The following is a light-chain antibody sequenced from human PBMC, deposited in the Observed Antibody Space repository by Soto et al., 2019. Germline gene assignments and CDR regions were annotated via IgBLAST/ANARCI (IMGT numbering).Light chain of an antibody. CDR3: QTWGTGIVV. CDR2: LKSDGSH. J-gene: IGLJ2*01. CDR1: SRHSNYA. Sequence: QLVLTQSPSASASLGASVKLTCTLSSRHSNYAIAWHQQQPDKGPRFLMNLKSDGSHVKGDGIPDRFSGSSSGAERYLTISSLQSEDEADYFCQTWGTGIVVFGGGTKLTVL. V-gene: IGLV4-69*01.